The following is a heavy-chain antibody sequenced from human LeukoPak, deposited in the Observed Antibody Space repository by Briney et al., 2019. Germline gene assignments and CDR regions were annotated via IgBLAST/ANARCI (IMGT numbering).Heavy chain of an antibody. CDR2: VDYTGVT. V-gene: IGHV4-39*07. J-gene: IGHJ4*02. CDR3: ARVRGRDGYFDY. CDR1: GASIAASRSY. Sequence: SENLSLTCTVSGASIAASRSYGAWIRQAPGQGLQWIGSVDYTGVTYYNPALQSRVTISVDTSRNTFSLGLSSVTAADTAVYYCARVRGRDGYFDYWGQGALVTVS. D-gene: IGHD5-24*01.